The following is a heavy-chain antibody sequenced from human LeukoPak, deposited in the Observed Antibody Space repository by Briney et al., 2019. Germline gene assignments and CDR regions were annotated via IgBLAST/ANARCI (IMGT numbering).Heavy chain of an antibody. CDR1: GFTFDDYA. CDR2: ISWNSGSI. D-gene: IGHD2-21*02. J-gene: IGHJ4*02. V-gene: IGHV3-9*01. Sequence: GGSLRLSCAASGFTFDDYAMHWVRQAPGKGLEWVSGISWNSGSIGYADSVKGRFTISRDNSKNTLYLQMNSLRAEDTAVYYCAKDSIVVVTAPLDYWGQGTLVTVSS. CDR3: AKDSIVVVTAPLDY.